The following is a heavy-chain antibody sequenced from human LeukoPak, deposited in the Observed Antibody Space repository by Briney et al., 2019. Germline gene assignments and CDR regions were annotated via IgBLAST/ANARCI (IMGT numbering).Heavy chain of an antibody. Sequence: PGGSLRLSCAASGFTFSSYAMTWVRQAPGKGLEWVSAISASGDSTYYADSVKGRFTISRDNSEDTLYLQMNSLRAEDTAMYYCANTYYFDYWGQGTLVTVSS. CDR1: GFTFSSYA. CDR2: ISASGDST. V-gene: IGHV3-23*01. CDR3: ANTYYFDY. J-gene: IGHJ4*02.